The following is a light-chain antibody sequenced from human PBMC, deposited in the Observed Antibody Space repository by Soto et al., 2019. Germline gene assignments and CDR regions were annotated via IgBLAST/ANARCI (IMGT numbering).Light chain of an antibody. Sequence: DIQMTQSPSTLSASVGDRVIITCRASQYINTWLAWYQQKPGRAPKLLIYSSSSLESGVPSRFSGSGSGSEFTLTISSLQSDYFATYYCQQYQGFPFTFGQGTKLEI. CDR1: QYINTW. CDR2: SSS. V-gene: IGKV1-5*03. J-gene: IGKJ2*01. CDR3: QQYQGFPFT.